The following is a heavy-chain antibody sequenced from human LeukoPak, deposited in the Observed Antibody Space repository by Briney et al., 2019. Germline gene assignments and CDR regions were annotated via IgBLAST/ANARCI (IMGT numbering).Heavy chain of an antibody. J-gene: IGHJ4*02. CDR3: TKSNYYGNSGYNGAFDY. V-gene: IGHV5-51*01. CDR2: IYPGDSDT. Sequence: GESLKTSFKGSGXSFTTYCIGWVRQMPGKGLEWMGIIYPGDSDTKYGPSFQGQVTISADKSISTAYLQWSSLKASDTAMYYCTKSNYYGNSGYNGAFDYWGQGTLVTVSS. CDR1: GXSFTTYC. D-gene: IGHD3-22*01.